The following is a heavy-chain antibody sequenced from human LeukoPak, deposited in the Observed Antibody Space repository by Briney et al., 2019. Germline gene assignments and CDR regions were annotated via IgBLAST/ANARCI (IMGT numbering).Heavy chain of an antibody. Sequence: SDTLSLTCAVSGYSISSWYYWGWMRQPPRKGLAWLGSIYHSRSTYYNPSLKSRVTISVDTSKNQFSLKLSSVTAADTAVYYCARALSLYYYYYMDVWGKGTTVTVSS. CDR3: ARALSLYYYYYMDV. CDR1: GYSISSWYY. CDR2: IYHSRST. J-gene: IGHJ6*03. V-gene: IGHV4-38-2*01.